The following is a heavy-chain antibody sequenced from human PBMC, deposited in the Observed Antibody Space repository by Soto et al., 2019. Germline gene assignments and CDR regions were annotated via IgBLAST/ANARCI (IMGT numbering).Heavy chain of an antibody. CDR1: GYTFTSYV. CDR3: ARYPNVQTYNWNDGRNEHCVMDG. Sequence: APVKVSCTASGYTFTSYVISWVRQAPGQGLEWMGWISAYNGNTNYAQKLQGRVTMTTDTSTSTAHMERRSLRSDDTAVYYWARYPNVQTYNWNDGRNEHCVMDGCCQGPNLTVSS. D-gene: IGHD1-20*01. J-gene: IGHJ6*02. V-gene: IGHV1-18*01. CDR2: ISAYNGNT.